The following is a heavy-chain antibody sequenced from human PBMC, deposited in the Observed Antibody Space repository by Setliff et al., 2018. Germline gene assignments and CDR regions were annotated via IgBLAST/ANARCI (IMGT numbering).Heavy chain of an antibody. CDR2: IYSSGST. V-gene: IGHV4-30-4*08. D-gene: IGHD3-22*01. CDR1: GGSISSGDYY. Sequence: SETLSLTCTVSGGSISSGDYYWSWIRQPPGKGLEWIGYIYSSGSTYYNPSLKSRVSISVDTSKNQFSLKLSSVTAADTAVYYCARESRFYYDNLGTLDYWGQGTLVTVSS. J-gene: IGHJ4*02. CDR3: ARESRFYYDNLGTLDY.